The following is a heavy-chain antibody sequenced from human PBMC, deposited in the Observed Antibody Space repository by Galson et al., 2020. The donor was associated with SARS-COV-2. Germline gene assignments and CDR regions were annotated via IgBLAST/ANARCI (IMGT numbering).Heavy chain of an antibody. CDR2: IYSGGST. Sequence: GGSLRLSCAASGFTVSSNYMSWVRQAPGKGLEWVSVIYSGGSTYYAGSVKGRFTISRDNSKNTLYLQMNSLRAEDTAVYYCARDGMGRAGGDVWGQGTTVTVSS. CDR3: ARDGMGRAGGDV. CDR1: GFTVSSNY. J-gene: IGHJ6*02. V-gene: IGHV3-53*01. D-gene: IGHD1-1*01.